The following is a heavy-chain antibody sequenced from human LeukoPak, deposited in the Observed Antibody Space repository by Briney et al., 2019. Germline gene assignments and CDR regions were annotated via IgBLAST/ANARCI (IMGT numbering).Heavy chain of an antibody. V-gene: IGHV3-74*01. J-gene: IGHJ4*02. CDR3: TRVFVGDEYSSSGY. CDR1: GFTFSRYY. Sequence: GGSLRLSCAAAGFTFSRYYMHWVRQAPGKGLVWVSRINSDGSSTTYADSVKGRFTISRDNAKNTLYLQMNSLRVEDTAVYYCTRVFVGDEYSSSGYWGQGTLVTVSS. D-gene: IGHD6-13*01. CDR2: INSDGSST.